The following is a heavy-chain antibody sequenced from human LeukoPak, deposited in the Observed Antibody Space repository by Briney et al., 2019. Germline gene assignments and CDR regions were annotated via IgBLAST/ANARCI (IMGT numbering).Heavy chain of an antibody. CDR3: ARDCRDGYNSDWFDP. V-gene: IGHV4-34*01. Sequence: SETLSLTCAVYGGSFSGYYWSWIRQPPGKGLEWVGEINHSGSTNYNPSLKSRVTISVDTSKNQFSLKLSSVTAADTAVYYCARDCRDGYNSDWFDPWGQGTLVTVSS. J-gene: IGHJ5*02. CDR2: INHSGST. CDR1: GGSFSGYY. D-gene: IGHD5-24*01.